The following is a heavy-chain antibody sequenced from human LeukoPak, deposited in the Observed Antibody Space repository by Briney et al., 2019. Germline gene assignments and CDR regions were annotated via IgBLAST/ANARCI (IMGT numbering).Heavy chain of an antibody. D-gene: IGHD3-22*01. CDR2: IYTNGNT. Sequence: PSETLSLTCTVSGASISSGSSYWSWIRQPAGKGLDWIGRIYTNGNTNYNPSLKSRVTISVVTSKNRFSLKLSSVTAADTAVYYCARLFRNHYDSSGYSGWRPGWFDPWGQGTLVTVSS. V-gene: IGHV4-61*02. J-gene: IGHJ5*02. CDR1: GASISSGSSY. CDR3: ARLFRNHYDSSGYSGWRPGWFDP.